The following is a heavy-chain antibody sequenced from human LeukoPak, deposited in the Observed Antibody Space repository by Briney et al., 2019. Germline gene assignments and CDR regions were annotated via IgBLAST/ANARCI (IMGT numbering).Heavy chain of an antibody. D-gene: IGHD1-26*01. V-gene: IGHV3-7*01. Sequence: GGSLRLSCAASRFTFSSYSMNWVRQAPGKGLEWVANIKQDGSEKYYVDSVKGRFTISRDNAKNSLYLQMNSLRAEDTAVYYCARDKIVGATHFDYWGQGTLVTVSS. J-gene: IGHJ4*02. CDR3: ARDKIVGATHFDY. CDR2: IKQDGSEK. CDR1: RFTFSSYS.